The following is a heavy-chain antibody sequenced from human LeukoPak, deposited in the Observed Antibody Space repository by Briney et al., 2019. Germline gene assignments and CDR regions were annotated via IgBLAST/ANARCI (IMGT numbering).Heavy chain of an antibody. Sequence: PGGSLRLSRAASGFTVSSNYMSGVRQAPNKRLEWLSVIYSGGNTYYADSVKGRFTISRDNTMNTLYLQMNNLRVEDTAVYYCACLWGSTTSGTFDYWGQGTLVTVSS. D-gene: IGHD1-26*01. CDR2: IYSGGNT. J-gene: IGHJ4*02. V-gene: IGHV3-53*01. CDR1: GFTVSSNY. CDR3: ACLWGSTTSGTFDY.